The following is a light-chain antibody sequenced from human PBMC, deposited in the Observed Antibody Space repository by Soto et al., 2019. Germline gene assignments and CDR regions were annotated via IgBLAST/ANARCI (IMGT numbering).Light chain of an antibody. CDR2: DAS. J-gene: IGKJ5*01. V-gene: IGKV1-33*01. CDR3: QQYGDLPIT. CDR1: QDISNY. Sequence: DIQMTQSPSSLSASVGDRVTITCQASQDISNYLNWYQQKPGKAPKXLISDASNLETGVPSRFSGRRSGTDFTCTISSLQPEDIATYFCQQYGDLPITFGQGTRLEIK.